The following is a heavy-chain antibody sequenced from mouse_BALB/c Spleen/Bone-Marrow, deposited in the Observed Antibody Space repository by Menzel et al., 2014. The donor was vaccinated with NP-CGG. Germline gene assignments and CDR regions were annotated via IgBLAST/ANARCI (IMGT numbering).Heavy chain of an antibody. CDR1: GFNIKDTY. D-gene: IGHD2-10*02. CDR3: ALLYGNYDY. CDR2: IDPANGNT. J-gene: IGHJ2*01. V-gene: IGHV14-3*02. Sequence: VHVKQSGAKLVKPGASVKLSCTASGFNIKDTYMHWVKQRPEQGLEWIGRIDPANGNTKYDPKFQGKATITADTSSNTAYLQLSSLTSEDTAVYYCALLYGNYDYWGQGTTLTVSS.